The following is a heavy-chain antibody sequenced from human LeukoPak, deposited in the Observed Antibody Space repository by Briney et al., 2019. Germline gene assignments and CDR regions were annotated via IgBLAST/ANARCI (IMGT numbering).Heavy chain of an antibody. CDR3: AREFPYDSSGYYLVGYFDY. CDR2: ISAYNGNT. D-gene: IGHD3-22*01. Sequence: ASVKVSCKASGYTFTSYGISWVRQAPGQGLEWMGWISAYNGNTNYAQKLQGRVTMTTDTSTSTAYMELRSLRSDDTAVYYCAREFPYDSSGYYLVGYFDYWGQGTLVTVSS. CDR1: GYTFTSYG. V-gene: IGHV1-18*01. J-gene: IGHJ4*02.